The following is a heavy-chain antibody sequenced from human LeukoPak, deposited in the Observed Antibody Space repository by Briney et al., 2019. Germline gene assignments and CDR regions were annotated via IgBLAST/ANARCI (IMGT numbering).Heavy chain of an antibody. CDR2: IIPIFGTA. D-gene: IGHD3-10*01. V-gene: IGHV1-69*05. CDR1: GGTFSSYA. Sequence: GASVKASCKASGGTFSSYAISWVRQAPGQGLEWMGGIIPIFGTANYAQKFQGRVTITTDESTSTAYMELSSLRSEDTAVYYCARSLKYYYGSGSYSPFDYWGQGTLVTVSS. CDR3: ARSLKYYYGSGSYSPFDY. J-gene: IGHJ4*02.